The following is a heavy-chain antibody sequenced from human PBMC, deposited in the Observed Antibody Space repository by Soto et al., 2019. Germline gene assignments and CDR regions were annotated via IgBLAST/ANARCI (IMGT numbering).Heavy chain of an antibody. CDR1: GGSISGYY. CDR2: ISYSGST. J-gene: IGHJ6*02. V-gene: IGHV4-59*01. D-gene: IGHD3-22*01. CDR3: AREGYSSGYYYYYGMDV. Sequence: SETLSLTCTVSGGSISGYYWSWIRQSPEKGLEYIGYISYSGSTNYNPSLKSRVTTSLDTSKNQFSLKLSSVTAADTAVYYCAREGYSSGYYYYYGMDVWGQGTTVT.